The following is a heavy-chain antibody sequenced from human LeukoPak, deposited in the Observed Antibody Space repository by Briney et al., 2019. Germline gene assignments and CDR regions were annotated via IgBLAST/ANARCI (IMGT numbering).Heavy chain of an antibody. Sequence: GGSLRLSCAASGFTFSSYAMHWVRQAPGKGLEWVAVISYDGSNKYYADSVKGRFTISRDNSKNTLYLQMNSLRAEDTAVYYCVRADSGSYGYYFDYWGQGTLVTVSS. J-gene: IGHJ4*02. CDR2: ISYDGSNK. D-gene: IGHD1-26*01. CDR3: VRADSGSYGYYFDY. V-gene: IGHV3-30*01. CDR1: GFTFSSYA.